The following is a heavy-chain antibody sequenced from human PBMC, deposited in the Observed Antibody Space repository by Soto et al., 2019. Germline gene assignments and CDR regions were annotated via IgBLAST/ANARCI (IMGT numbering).Heavy chain of an antibody. CDR3: ARGGYCSGGSCYSGDAFDI. Sequence: PSETLSLTCTVSGGSISSYYWSWIRQPPGKGLEWIGYIYYSGSTNYNPSLKSRVTISVDTSKNQFSLKLSSVTAADTAVYYCARGGYCSGGSCYSGDAFDIWGQGTMVTVSS. CDR2: IYYSGST. J-gene: IGHJ3*02. V-gene: IGHV4-59*01. D-gene: IGHD2-15*01. CDR1: GGSISSYY.